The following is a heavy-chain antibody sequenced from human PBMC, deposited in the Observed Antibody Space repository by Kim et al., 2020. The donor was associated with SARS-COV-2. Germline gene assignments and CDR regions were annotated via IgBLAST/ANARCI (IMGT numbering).Heavy chain of an antibody. J-gene: IGHJ3*02. Sequence: GGSLRLSCAASGFSFDDYTMHWVRQASGKGLEWVSLINWDGGSTYYADSVKGRFTISRDNSKNSLYLQMNSLRTEDTALYYCAKDGGYSSSWYDAFDIWGQGTMVTVSS. CDR1: GFSFDDYT. V-gene: IGHV3-43*01. CDR2: INWDGGST. D-gene: IGHD6-13*01. CDR3: AKDGGYSSSWYDAFDI.